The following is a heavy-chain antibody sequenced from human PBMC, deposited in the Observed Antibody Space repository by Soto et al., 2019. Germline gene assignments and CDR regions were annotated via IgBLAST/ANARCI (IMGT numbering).Heavy chain of an antibody. CDR1: GGSISSYY. D-gene: IGHD3-9*01. CDR3: ARVLTTILIDY. Sequence: SETLSLTCTVSGGSISSYYWSWIRQPPGKGLEWIGYIYYSGSTNYNPSLKIRVTISVDTSKNQFSLKLSSVTAADTAVYYCARVLTTILIDYWGQGTLVTVSS. CDR2: IYYSGST. J-gene: IGHJ4*02. V-gene: IGHV4-59*01.